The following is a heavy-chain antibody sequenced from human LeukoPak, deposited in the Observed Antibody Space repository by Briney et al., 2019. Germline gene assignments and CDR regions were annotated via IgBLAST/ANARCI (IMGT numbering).Heavy chain of an antibody. D-gene: IGHD2-15*01. CDR3: ARAVAGYPSSCMDG. Sequence: SETLSLTCTVSGGSISGYYWSWIRQPPGKALECIGYIYSSGSTYYNPSLKRRLTISLDTSKNHFSLNLRSVTAADTAVYYCARAVAGYPSSCMDGWGQVTTATVSS. J-gene: IGHJ6*02. CDR2: IYSSGST. V-gene: IGHV4-59*01. CDR1: GGSISGYY.